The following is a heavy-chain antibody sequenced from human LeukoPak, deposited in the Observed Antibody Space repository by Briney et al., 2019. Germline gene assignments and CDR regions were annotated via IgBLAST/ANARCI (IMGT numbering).Heavy chain of an antibody. Sequence: GGSLRLSCAASGYTFSNYAMHWFRQAPREGLQWGALISYDGSNKFYADSVKGRFTISRDNSKNTLYLLMNSLRADDTAVYYCARGQHRWDYSHNLMSFWGQGTLVTVSS. V-gene: IGHV3-30*04. CDR3: ARGQHRWDYSHNLMSF. CDR1: GYTFSNYA. D-gene: IGHD4-11*01. CDR2: ISYDGSNK. J-gene: IGHJ3*01.